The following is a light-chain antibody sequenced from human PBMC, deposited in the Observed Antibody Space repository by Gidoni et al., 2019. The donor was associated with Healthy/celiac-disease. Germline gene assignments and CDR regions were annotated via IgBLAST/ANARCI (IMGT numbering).Light chain of an antibody. J-gene: IGKJ1*01. CDR2: GAS. CDR1: QSVSSSY. Sequence: EIVLTQSPGTLSLSPGERATLSCRASQSVSSSYLAWYQQKPGQAPRLLIYGASSRATGIPDRFSGSGSGTDFTLTISRLEPEDFAVYYCQQYGSSPTWLTFGQGTKVEIK. V-gene: IGKV3-20*01. CDR3: QQYGSSPTWLT.